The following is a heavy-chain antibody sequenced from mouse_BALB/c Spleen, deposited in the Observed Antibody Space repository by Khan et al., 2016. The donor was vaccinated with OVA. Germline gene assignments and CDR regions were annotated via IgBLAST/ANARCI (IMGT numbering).Heavy chain of an antibody. J-gene: IGHJ4*01. D-gene: IGHD2-4*01. Sequence: QVRLQQSGPELVKPGASVRISCKASGYTFTSYYIHWVKQRPGQGLEWIGWIYPGNVNTKYNEKFKGKATLTADKSSSTAYMQLSSLTSEDSAVHVCARDDYFVGDAMDYWGQGTSVTVSS. CDR2: IYPGNVNT. CDR3: ARDDYFVGDAMDY. V-gene: IGHV1S56*01. CDR1: GYTFTSYY.